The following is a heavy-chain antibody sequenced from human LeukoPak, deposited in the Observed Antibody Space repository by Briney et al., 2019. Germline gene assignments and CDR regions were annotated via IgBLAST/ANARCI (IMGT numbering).Heavy chain of an antibody. J-gene: IGHJ4*02. D-gene: IGHD2-2*02. V-gene: IGHV3-23*01. CDR2: ISGSGGST. CDR3: ARDAPCTTSTCYKQIDS. CDR1: GFTFSSYG. Sequence: PGGSLRLSCAASGFTFSSYGMSWVRQAPGKGLEWVSAISGSGGSTYYADSVKGRFTISRDDAKNSLYLQLNSLRADDTAVYYCARDAPCTTSTCYKQIDSWGQGTLVTVSS.